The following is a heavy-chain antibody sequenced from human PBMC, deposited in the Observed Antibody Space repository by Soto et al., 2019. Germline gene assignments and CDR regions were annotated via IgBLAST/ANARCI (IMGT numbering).Heavy chain of an antibody. CDR1: GFTFSSYA. CDR2: ISGSGGST. Sequence: EVQLLESGGGLVQPGGSLRLSCAASGFTFSSYAMSWVRQAPGKGLEWVSAISGSGGSTYYADSVKGRFTISRDNSKNTLYLQMNSLRAEDTAVYYCAKGQEGPHLYYYYYYMDVWGKGTTVTVSS. V-gene: IGHV3-23*01. CDR3: AKGQEGPHLYYYYYYMDV. J-gene: IGHJ6*03.